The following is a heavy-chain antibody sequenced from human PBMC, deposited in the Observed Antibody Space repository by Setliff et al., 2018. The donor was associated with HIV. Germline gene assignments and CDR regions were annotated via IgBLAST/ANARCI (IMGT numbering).Heavy chain of an antibody. CDR1: GGSLISGGYY. V-gene: IGHV4-31*03. D-gene: IGHD4-4*01. Sequence: SETLSLTCSVPGGSLISGGYYWSWIRQYPGKGLEWIGYVYYTGKTYYNPSLESRISMSVDTSKNQFSLKLTSVTAADTAIYYCARDLTSNSNCFEPWGQGTQVTVSS. J-gene: IGHJ5*02. CDR3: ARDLTSNSNCFEP. CDR2: VYYTGKT.